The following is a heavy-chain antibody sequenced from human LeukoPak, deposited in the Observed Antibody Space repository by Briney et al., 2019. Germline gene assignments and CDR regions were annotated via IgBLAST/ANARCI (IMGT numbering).Heavy chain of an antibody. CDR1: GYSFTDYY. CDR2: INPNSGGT. CDR3: ARADRLHGGPYLIGP. V-gene: IGHV1-2*02. J-gene: IGHJ5*02. Sequence: ASVKVSCKTSGYSFTDYYMHWVRQAPRQGLEWMGWINPNSGGTSSAQKFQGRVTMTRDTSITTVYMEVSWLTSDDTAIYYCARADRLHGGPYLIGPWGQGTLVTVSP. D-gene: IGHD2-21*01.